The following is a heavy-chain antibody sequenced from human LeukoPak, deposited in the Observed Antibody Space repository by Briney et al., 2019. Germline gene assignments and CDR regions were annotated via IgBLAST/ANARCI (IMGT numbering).Heavy chain of an antibody. J-gene: IGHJ5*02. CDR2: ISSDGSKT. Sequence: GGSLRLSCAASGFTFTTFGMPWVRQTPAKGLEWVAFISSDGSKTYYTDSVKGRLTISRDDSYNTLYLQMTNLRPDDSAIYFCARSYVLHFLDPWGRGTLVTVSS. CDR1: GFTFTTFG. V-gene: IGHV3-30*02. CDR3: ARSYVLHFLDP. D-gene: IGHD3-10*02.